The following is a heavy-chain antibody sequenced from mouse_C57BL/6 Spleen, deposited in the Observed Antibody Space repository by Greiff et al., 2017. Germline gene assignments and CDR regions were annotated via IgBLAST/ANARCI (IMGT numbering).Heavy chain of an antibody. J-gene: IGHJ2*01. CDR1: GYSFTGYY. CDR2: INPSTGGT. V-gene: IGHV1-42*01. CDR3: ARSPVLRPYYFDY. D-gene: IGHD2-12*01. Sequence: VQLQQSGPELVKPGASVKISCKASGYSFTGYYMNWVKQSPDKSLEWIGEINPSTGGTTYNQKFKAKATLTVDKSSSTAYMQLKSLTSEDSAVYYCARSPVLRPYYFDYWGQGTTLTVSS.